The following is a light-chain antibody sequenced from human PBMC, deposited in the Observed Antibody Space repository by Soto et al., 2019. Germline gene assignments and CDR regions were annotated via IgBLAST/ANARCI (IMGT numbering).Light chain of an antibody. CDR2: DAS. CDR1: QSVSSY. V-gene: IGKV3-11*01. Sequence: EIVLTQSPATLSLSPGERATLSCRASQSVSSYLAWYQQKPGQAPRLLIYDASNRATGIPARFSGSGSGTDFTLPISSLVPEDFAVYYCQQRSNWPKFTFGPGTKVDIK. J-gene: IGKJ3*01. CDR3: QQRSNWPKFT.